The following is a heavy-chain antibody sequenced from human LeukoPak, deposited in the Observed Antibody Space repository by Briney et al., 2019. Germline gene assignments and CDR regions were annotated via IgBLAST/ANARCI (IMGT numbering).Heavy chain of an antibody. V-gene: IGHV1-69*01. CDR2: IIPIFGTA. J-gene: IGHJ4*02. CDR1: GGTFSSYA. CDR3: ARGLIYDFWSGYYY. D-gene: IGHD3-3*01. Sequence: ASVKVSCKASGGTFSSYAISWVRQAPGQGLEWMGGIIPIFGTANYAQKFQGRVTITADESTSTAYMEQSSLRSEDTAVYYCARGLIYDFWSGYYYWGQGTLVTVSS.